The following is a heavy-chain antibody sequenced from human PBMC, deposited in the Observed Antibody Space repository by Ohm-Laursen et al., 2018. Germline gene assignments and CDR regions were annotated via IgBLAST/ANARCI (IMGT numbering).Heavy chain of an antibody. D-gene: IGHD1-1*01. CDR1: GGSFSGYY. CDR2: INHSGST. Sequence: SDTLSLTCAVYGGSFSGYYWSWIRQPPGKGLEWIGEINHSGSTNYIPSLKSRVTISVDTSKNQFSLKLSSVTAADTAVYYCARENWNDVLYYFDYWGQGTLVTVSS. CDR3: ARENWNDVLYYFDY. V-gene: IGHV4-34*01. J-gene: IGHJ4*02.